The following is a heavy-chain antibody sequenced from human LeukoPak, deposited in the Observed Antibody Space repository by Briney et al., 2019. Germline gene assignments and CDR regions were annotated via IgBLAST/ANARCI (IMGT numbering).Heavy chain of an antibody. V-gene: IGHV1-18*01. CDR3: AREGTTYYYCYMDV. CDR2: ISAYNGNT. D-gene: IGHD4-11*01. Sequence: ASVKVSCKASGYTFTSYGISWVRQAPGQGLEGMGWISAYNGNTNYAQKLQGRVTMTTDTSTSTAYMELRSLRSDDTAVYYCAREGTTYYYCYMDVWGKGTTVTVSS. J-gene: IGHJ6*03. CDR1: GYTFTSYG.